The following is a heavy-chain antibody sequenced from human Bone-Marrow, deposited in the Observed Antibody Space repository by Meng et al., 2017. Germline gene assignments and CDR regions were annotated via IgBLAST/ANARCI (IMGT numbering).Heavy chain of an antibody. D-gene: IGHD4-11*01. CDR3: ARGPTTMAHDFDY. CDR2: INHSGST. CDR1: GGSFSDYY. J-gene: IGHJ4*02. Sequence: VQLQQVGAGLLKPSETLSLNCVVSGGSFSDYYWSWIRQPPGKGLEWIGEINHSGSTNYNPSLESRATISVDTSQNNLSLKLSSVTAADSAVYYCARGPTTMAHDFDYWGQGTLVTVSS. V-gene: IGHV4-34*01.